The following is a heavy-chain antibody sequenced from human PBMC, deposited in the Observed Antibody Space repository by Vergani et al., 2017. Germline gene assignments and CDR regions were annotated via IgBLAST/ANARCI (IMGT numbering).Heavy chain of an antibody. CDR3: ARDRADYSGMDV. J-gene: IGHJ6*02. CDR2: ISAYNAKT. V-gene: IGHV1-18*04. CDR1: GYTFSNHG. Sequence: QVQLVQSGAEVKKPGASVKVSCKASGYTFSNHGISWVRQAPGQGLEWMGWISAYNAKTNQAQKPQGRVTMTTNTSTSTVYMELRSLRSDDTAVYYCARDRADYSGMDVWGQGTTVTVSS.